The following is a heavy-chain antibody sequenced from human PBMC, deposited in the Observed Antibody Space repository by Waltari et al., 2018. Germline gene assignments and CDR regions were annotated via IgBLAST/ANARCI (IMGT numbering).Heavy chain of an antibody. CDR1: GFRLRDYY. V-gene: IGHV3-11*01. D-gene: IGHD3-3*01. J-gene: IGHJ4*02. CDR3: ARAREENYGFWSGYSFFFDH. Sequence: QVQLVESGGGLVNPGGSLRLSCAASGFRLRDYYMTWNRQVPGKGLEWIAYISSRDNIRYHADSVMGRFTISRDNAKKSLFLQMKSLRAEDTAVYFCARAREENYGFWSGYSFFFDHWGQGVLVTVSS. CDR2: ISSRDNIR.